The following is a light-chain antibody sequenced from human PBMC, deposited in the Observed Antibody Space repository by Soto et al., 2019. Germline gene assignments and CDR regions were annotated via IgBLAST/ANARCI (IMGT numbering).Light chain of an antibody. CDR2: KAS. V-gene: IGKV1-5*03. J-gene: IGKJ4*01. Sequence: IQMTESPSTLSASVGDRVTITFRASQTISSWLAWYQQKPGKAPKLLIYKASTLKSGVPSRFSGSGSGTDFTLTISSLEPEDFAVYYCQQRGNWPLLTFGGGTKVDIK. CDR3: QQRGNWPLLT. CDR1: QTISSW.